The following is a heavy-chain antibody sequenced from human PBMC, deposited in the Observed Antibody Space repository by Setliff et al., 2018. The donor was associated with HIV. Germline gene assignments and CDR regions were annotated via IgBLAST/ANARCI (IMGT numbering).Heavy chain of an antibody. CDR2: IIPIFGTA. CDR3: ARAGRGLWFGEVAFDI. J-gene: IGHJ3*02. CDR1: GGTFSSYA. Sequence: SVKVSCKASGGTFSSYAISWVRQAPGQGLEWMGGIIPIFGTANYAQKFQGRVTITTDESTSTAYMELSSLRSEDTAVYYCARAGRGLWFGEVAFDIWGQGTMVTVS. D-gene: IGHD3-10*01. V-gene: IGHV1-69*05.